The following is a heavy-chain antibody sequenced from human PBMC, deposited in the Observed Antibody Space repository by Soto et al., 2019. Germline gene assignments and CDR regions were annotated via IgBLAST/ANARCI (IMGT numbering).Heavy chain of an antibody. J-gene: IGHJ3*02. CDR1: GDSVTTGSYY. D-gene: IGHD1-26*01. CDR2: IYYSGST. V-gene: IGHV4-61*01. CDR3: ARDKWERPANAFDI. Sequence: PSETLSLTCKVSGDSVTTGSYYWTWIRQPPGKGLEWIGYIYYSGSTNYNPSLKSRVTMSVDTSKNQFSLKLSSVTAADTAVYYCARDKWERPANAFDIWGQGTMVTVSS.